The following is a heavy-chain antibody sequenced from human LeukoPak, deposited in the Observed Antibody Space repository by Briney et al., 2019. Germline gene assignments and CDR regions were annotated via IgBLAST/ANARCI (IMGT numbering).Heavy chain of an antibody. CDR1: GGSVTSGNYY. Sequence: SETLSLTCTVSGGSVTSGNYYWNWIRQPAGKGLEWIGRIYTNGGASFNPSLKSRVTISIDASKNQFSLKLSSVTAADTAVYYCAREPPGYWGQGILVTVSS. J-gene: IGHJ4*02. V-gene: IGHV4-61*02. CDR2: IYTNGGA. CDR3: AREPPGY.